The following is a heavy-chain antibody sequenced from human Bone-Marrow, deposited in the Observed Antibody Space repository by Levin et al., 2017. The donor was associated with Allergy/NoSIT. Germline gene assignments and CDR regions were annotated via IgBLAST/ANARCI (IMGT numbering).Heavy chain of an antibody. Sequence: ASVKVSCKASGYTFTDYYLHWVRQAPGQGLEWMGWLNPNSGGTHYAQEFQGRVTMTRDTSISTAYMELSSLGSDDTAVYYCARTYYYGSGSYSEGGMNVWGQGTTVSVSS. CDR1: GYTFTDYY. J-gene: IGHJ6*02. D-gene: IGHD3-10*01. V-gene: IGHV1-2*02. CDR3: ARTYYYGSGSYSEGGMNV. CDR2: LNPNSGGT.